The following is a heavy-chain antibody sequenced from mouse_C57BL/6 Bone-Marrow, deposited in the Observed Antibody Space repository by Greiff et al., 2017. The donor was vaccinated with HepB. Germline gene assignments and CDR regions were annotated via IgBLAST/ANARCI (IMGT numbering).Heavy chain of an antibody. D-gene: IGHD1-1*01. J-gene: IGHJ2*01. CDR1: GYTFTSYW. CDR2: IYPGSGST. V-gene: IGHV1-55*01. Sequence: QVQLQQSGAELVKPGASVKMSCKASGYTFTSYWITWVKQRPGQGLEWIGDIYPGSGSTNYNEKFKSKATLTVDTSSSTAYMQLSSLTSEDSAVYYCARDYYGSGNDYWGQGTTLTVSS. CDR3: ARDYYGSGNDY.